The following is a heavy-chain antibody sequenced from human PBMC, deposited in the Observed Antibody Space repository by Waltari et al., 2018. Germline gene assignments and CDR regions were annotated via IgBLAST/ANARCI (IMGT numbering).Heavy chain of an antibody. J-gene: IGHJ4*02. CDR1: GYTFTNYG. Sequence: QVQLVQSGAEVEKPGASVKVSCMTSGYTFTNYGIHWVRQAPGQRLEWMGWINTDNGDTQFSQKFQIRVTFTRDTFASTVYMELSSLTSEDTAVYYCARGLHRTAWIVDYWGQGTLVTVSS. V-gene: IGHV1-3*04. CDR2: INTDNGDT. CDR3: ARGLHRTAWIVDY. D-gene: IGHD1-1*01.